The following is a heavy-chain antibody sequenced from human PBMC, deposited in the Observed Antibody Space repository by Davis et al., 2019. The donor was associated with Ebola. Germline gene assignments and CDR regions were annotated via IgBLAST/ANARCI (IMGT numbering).Heavy chain of an antibody. CDR2: ISAYNGHT. Sequence: ASVPVSRQASGYTFNSPGISWVRQAPGQGLEWMAWISAYNGHTNYAQKFQGRLTLTTDTSTSTVYMELRSLTSDDTAEYYCARGRNGGWDFDYWGQGTRVTVSS. CDR1: GYTFNSPG. D-gene: IGHD6-19*01. J-gene: IGHJ4*02. CDR3: ARGRNGGWDFDY. V-gene: IGHV1-18*01.